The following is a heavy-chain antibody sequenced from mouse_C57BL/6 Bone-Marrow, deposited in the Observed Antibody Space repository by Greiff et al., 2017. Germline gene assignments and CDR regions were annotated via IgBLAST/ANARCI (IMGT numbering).Heavy chain of an antibody. CDR1: GYTFTSSW. Sequence: QVQLQQPGAELVKPGASVKMSCKASGYTFTSSWITWVKQRPGQGLEWIGEIYPGSGSTNYNEKFKGKATLTADTSSSTAYLQLSSLTSGDSAVYDCARPYYSKSWYFDVGGRGPAVTVTA. V-gene: IGHV1-55*01. J-gene: IGHJ1*03. CDR3: ARPYYSKSWYFDV. D-gene: IGHD2-5*01. CDR2: IYPGSGST.